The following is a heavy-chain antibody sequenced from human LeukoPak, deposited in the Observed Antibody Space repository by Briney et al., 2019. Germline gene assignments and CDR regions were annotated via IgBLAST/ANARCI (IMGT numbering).Heavy chain of an antibody. V-gene: IGHV3-30-3*01. CDR3: AREHCSSTSCYRAFDI. CDR2: ISYDGSNK. Sequence: GGSLRLSCAASGFTFSSYAMHWVRQAPGKGLEWVAVISYDGSNKYYADSVKGRFTISRDNSKNTLYLQMNSLRAEDTAVYYCAREHCSSTSCYRAFDIWGQGTMVTVSS. D-gene: IGHD2-2*02. CDR1: GFTFSSYA. J-gene: IGHJ3*02.